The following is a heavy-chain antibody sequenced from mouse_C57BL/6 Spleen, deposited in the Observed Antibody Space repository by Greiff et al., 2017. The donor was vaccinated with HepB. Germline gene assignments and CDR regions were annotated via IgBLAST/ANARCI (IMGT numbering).Heavy chain of an antibody. CDR3: ARRGYYYAMDY. J-gene: IGHJ4*01. CDR2: IDLSDSYT. CDR1: GYTFTSYW. V-gene: IGHV1-50*01. Sequence: QVQLQQPGAELVKPGASVKLSCKASGYTFTSYWMQWVKQRPGQGLEWIGEIDLSDSYTNYNQKFTGKATLTVDTSSSTAYKQLSSLTSEDSAVYYWARRGYYYAMDYWGQGTSVTVSS.